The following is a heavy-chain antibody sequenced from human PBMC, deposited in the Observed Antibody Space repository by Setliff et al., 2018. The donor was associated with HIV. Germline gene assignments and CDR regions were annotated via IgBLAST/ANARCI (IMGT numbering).Heavy chain of an antibody. J-gene: IGHJ4*02. Sequence: SETLSLTCTVSGGSCSSNNYYWGWIRQPPGKGLEWIGSIYYSGSTYYNPSLESRVSISLETSKNQFSLKVSSVIAADTAEYYCARDRGYSFGFNYFDYWGQGTLVAVSS. D-gene: IGHD5-18*01. V-gene: IGHV4-39*07. CDR3: ARDRGYSFGFNYFDY. CDR2: IYYSGST. CDR1: GGSCSSNNYY.